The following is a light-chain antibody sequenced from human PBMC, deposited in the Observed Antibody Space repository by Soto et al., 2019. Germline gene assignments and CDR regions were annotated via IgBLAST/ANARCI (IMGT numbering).Light chain of an antibody. Sequence: QSALTQPASVSGSPGQSITISCTGTSSDVGSYNLVSWYQQHPGKAPKLMIYEVSKRPSGVSNRFSGSKSGNTASLTISGLQAEDEADYYCCSYARSSTLFGGGTQLTVL. CDR3: CSYARSSTL. CDR2: EVS. J-gene: IGLJ3*02. V-gene: IGLV2-23*02. CDR1: SSDVGSYNL.